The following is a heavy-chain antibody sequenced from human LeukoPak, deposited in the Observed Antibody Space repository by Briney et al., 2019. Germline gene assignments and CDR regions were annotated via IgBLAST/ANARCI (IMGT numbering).Heavy chain of an antibody. CDR1: GYTFTNHG. D-gene: IGHD3-22*01. CDR3: ARWLRGYNDWFDP. Sequence: GASVKVSCKASGYTFTNHGIIWVRQAPGQGLEWMGWISAYNGNTNYAQKLQGRVTMTTDTSTSTAYMELRSLRSDDTALYYCARWLRGYNDWFDPWGQGTLVTVSS. CDR2: ISAYNGNT. V-gene: IGHV1-18*01. J-gene: IGHJ5*02.